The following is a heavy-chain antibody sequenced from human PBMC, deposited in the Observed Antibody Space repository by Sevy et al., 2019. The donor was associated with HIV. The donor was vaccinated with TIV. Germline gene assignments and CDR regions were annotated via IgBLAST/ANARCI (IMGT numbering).Heavy chain of an antibody. J-gene: IGHJ4*02. Sequence: GGSLRLSCAASGFTFSSYSMNWVRQAPGKGLEWVSSISSSSSYISYADSVKGRFTISRDNAKNSLYLQMNSLRAEDTTVYYCARVAVEQWLDSYYFDYWGQGTLVTVSS. CDR2: ISSSSSYI. V-gene: IGHV3-21*01. D-gene: IGHD6-19*01. CDR1: GFTFSSYS. CDR3: ARVAVEQWLDSYYFDY.